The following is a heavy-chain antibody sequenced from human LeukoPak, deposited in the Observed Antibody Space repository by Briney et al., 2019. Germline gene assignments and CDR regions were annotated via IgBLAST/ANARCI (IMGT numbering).Heavy chain of an antibody. Sequence: GGSLRLSCAASGFTFSSYEMNWVRQAPGKGLEWVSYISLSGSTIYYADSVKGRFTISRDNSKNTLYLQMNSLRADDTAVYYCAKTIVRGVTKYYFDYWGQGTLVTVSS. CDR3: AKTIVRGVTKYYFDY. CDR1: GFTFSSYE. V-gene: IGHV3-48*03. D-gene: IGHD3-10*01. J-gene: IGHJ4*02. CDR2: ISLSGSTI.